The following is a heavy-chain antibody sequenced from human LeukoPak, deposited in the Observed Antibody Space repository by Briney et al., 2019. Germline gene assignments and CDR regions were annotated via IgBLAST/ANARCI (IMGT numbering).Heavy chain of an antibody. D-gene: IGHD3-22*01. Sequence: SETLSLTCTVSGGSISSYYWSWIRQPPGKGLEWIGYIYYSGSTNYNPSLKSRVTISVDTSKNQFSLKLSSVTAADTAAYYCARAVYYDSSGYYPESAFDIWGQGTMVTVSS. CDR1: GGSISSYY. J-gene: IGHJ3*02. CDR2: IYYSGST. CDR3: ARAVYYDSSGYYPESAFDI. V-gene: IGHV4-59*01.